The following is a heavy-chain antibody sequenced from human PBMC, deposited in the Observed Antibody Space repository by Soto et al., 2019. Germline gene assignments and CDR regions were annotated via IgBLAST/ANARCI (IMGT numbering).Heavy chain of an antibody. CDR1: GGTFSNYA. J-gene: IGHJ4*02. CDR3: ASSSSSADTSFDS. Sequence: SVKVSCKASGGTFSNYAISWVRQAPGQGLEWMGGIIPIFGTPNYSQRFQGRVTITADESTSTAYMDLTSLRSEDTAIYYCASSSSSADTSFDSWGQGTLVTVSS. D-gene: IGHD6-6*01. V-gene: IGHV1-69*13. CDR2: IIPIFGTP.